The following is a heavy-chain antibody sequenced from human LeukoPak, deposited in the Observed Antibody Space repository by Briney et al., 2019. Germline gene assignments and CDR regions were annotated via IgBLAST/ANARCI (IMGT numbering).Heavy chain of an antibody. CDR3: AKDSSRYCSSTSCMYYFDY. CDR2: ISYDGSNK. CDR1: GFTFSSYG. Sequence: PGGSLRLSCAASGFTFSSYGTHWVRQAPGKGLEWVAVISYDGSNKYYADSVKGRFTISRDNSKNTLYLQMNSLRAEDTAVYYCAKDSSRYCSSTSCMYYFDYWGQGTLVTVSS. V-gene: IGHV3-30*18. D-gene: IGHD2-2*01. J-gene: IGHJ4*02.